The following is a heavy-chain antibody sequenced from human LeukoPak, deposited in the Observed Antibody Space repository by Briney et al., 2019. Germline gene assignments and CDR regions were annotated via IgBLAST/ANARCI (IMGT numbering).Heavy chain of an antibody. J-gene: IGHJ6*03. V-gene: IGHV4-61*02. CDR3: ARVGYCSSTSCYLPKYYYYRDV. D-gene: IGHD2-2*01. CDR2: SYTSGST. CDR1: GGSISSGRYY. Sequence: SETLSLTCTVSGGSISSGRYYWRWIRQPAVKGRERIGRSYTSGSTNYNPSLKNRVTLSVDRPLNQFSLKLSSVTAADTAVYYCARVGYCSSTSCYLPKYYYYRDVWGKGTTVTVSS.